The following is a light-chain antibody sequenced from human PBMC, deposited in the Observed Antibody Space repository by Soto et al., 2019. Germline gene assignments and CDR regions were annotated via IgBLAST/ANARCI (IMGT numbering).Light chain of an antibody. V-gene: IGKV3-20*01. J-gene: IGKJ4*01. Sequence: EIVLTQSPGTLSLSPGERATLSCSASQSVSSSYLAWCQQKPGQAPRLLIYGASSRATGIPDRFSGSGSGTDFTLTISRLEPEDFAVYYCQQYGNSPLTFGGGTKVEIK. CDR1: QSVSSSY. CDR2: GAS. CDR3: QQYGNSPLT.